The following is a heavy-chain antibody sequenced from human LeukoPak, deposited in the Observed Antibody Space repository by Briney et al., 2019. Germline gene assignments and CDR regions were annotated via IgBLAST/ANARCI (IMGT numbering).Heavy chain of an antibody. J-gene: IGHJ3*01. V-gene: IGHV4-4*07. Sequence: PSETLSLTCTVSGASISRHYWSWIRQSAGKGLEWIGRIYASGSSSYNPALKGRVTMSVDTSKSQVSLRLTSVTAADTALYYCARGEATSWTFDLWGQGTMVIVSS. CDR3: ARGEATSWTFDL. CDR1: GASISRHY. CDR2: IYASGSS. D-gene: IGHD1-26*01.